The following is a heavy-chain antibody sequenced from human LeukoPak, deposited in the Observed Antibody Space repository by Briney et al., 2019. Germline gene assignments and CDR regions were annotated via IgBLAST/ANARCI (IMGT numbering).Heavy chain of an antibody. V-gene: IGHV3-48*04. CDR1: GFIFSSYA. CDR3: ADIYSGTSGY. CDR2: ISSSGSTI. J-gene: IGHJ4*02. Sequence: GGSLRLSCAASGFIFSSYAMSWVRQAPGKGLEWVSYISSSGSTIYYADSVKGRFTISRDNAKNSLYLQMNSLRAEDTAVYYCADIYSGTSGYWGQGTLVTVSS. D-gene: IGHD1-26*01.